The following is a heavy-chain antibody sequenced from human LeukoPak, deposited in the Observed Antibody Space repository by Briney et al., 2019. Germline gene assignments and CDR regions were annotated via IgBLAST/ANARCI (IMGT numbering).Heavy chain of an antibody. Sequence: SETLSLTCAVYGGSFSGYYWSWIRQPPGKGLEWIGEINHSGSTNYNPSLKSRVTISVDTSKNQFSLKLSSVTAADTAVYYCARGLGDSRARGMDVWGQGTTVTVSS. D-gene: IGHD3-22*01. V-gene: IGHV4-34*01. CDR2: INHSGST. CDR1: GGSFSGYY. J-gene: IGHJ6*02. CDR3: ARGLGDSRARGMDV.